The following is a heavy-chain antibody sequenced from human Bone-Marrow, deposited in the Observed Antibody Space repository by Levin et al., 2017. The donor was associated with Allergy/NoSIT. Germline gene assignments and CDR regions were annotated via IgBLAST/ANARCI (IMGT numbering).Heavy chain of an antibody. CDR3: AGPAGYCTGGTCYGY. J-gene: IGHJ4*02. CDR1: GYSFTNYW. V-gene: IGHV5-51*01. D-gene: IGHD2-15*01. Sequence: HGESLKISCKGSGYSFTNYWIGWVRQLPGKGLEWVGVIYPDDSDTRYSPSFQGQVTISADKSTNTAYLYWRSLKASDSAIYYCAGPAGYCTGGTCYGYWGQGTHVTVSS. CDR2: IYPDDSDT.